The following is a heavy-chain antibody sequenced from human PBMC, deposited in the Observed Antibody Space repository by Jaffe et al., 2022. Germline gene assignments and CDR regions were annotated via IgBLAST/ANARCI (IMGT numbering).Heavy chain of an antibody. D-gene: IGHD3-10*01. V-gene: IGHV3-64*02. Sequence: EVQLVESGEGLVQPGGSLRLSCAASGFTFSNYAMHWVRQAPGKGLQSVSGISYDGVSTYYADSVKGRFTISRDNSKNTLYLQMGSLRAEDMAVYYCARGTGSYYKSPFDYWGQGTLVTVSS. CDR2: ISYDGVST. CDR1: GFTFSNYA. J-gene: IGHJ4*02. CDR3: ARGTGSYYKSPFDY.